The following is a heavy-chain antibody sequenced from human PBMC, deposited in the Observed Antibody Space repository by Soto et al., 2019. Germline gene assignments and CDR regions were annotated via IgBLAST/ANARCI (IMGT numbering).Heavy chain of an antibody. D-gene: IGHD2-21*01. CDR2: ISSNGGST. CDR3: VKDVRRVIPPPLFDI. Sequence: PGGSLRLSCSASGFTFSSYAMHWVRQAPGKGLEYVSAISSNGGSTYYADSVKGRFTISRDNSKNTLYLQMSSLRAEDTAVYYCVKDVRRVIPPPLFDIWGQGTMVTVSS. CDR1: GFTFSSYA. V-gene: IGHV3-64D*08. J-gene: IGHJ3*02.